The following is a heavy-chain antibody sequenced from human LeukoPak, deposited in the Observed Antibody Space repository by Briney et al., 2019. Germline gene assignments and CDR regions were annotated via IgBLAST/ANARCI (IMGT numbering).Heavy chain of an antibody. CDR3: ARDGSSWYSGFDY. V-gene: IGHV3-7*03. D-gene: IGHD6-13*01. J-gene: IGHJ4*02. CDR2: IKQDGSEK. CDR1: GFTFSSYW. Sequence: GGSLRLSCAASGFTFSSYWMSWVRQAPGKGLEWVANIKQDGSEKYYVDSVKGRFTISRDNAKNSLYLQMNSLRAEDTAVYYCARDGSSWYSGFDYWGQGTLVTVSS.